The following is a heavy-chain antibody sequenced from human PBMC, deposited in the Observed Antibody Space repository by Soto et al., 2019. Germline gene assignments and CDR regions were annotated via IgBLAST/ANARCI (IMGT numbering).Heavy chain of an antibody. V-gene: IGHV3-11*01. CDR3: ARERSSTSANWFDP. D-gene: IGHD2-2*01. Sequence: QVQLVESGGGLVKPGGSLRLSCVASGFTFSAYYMTWIRQAPGKGLEWVSYIGSSGSPIYHADSVKGRFTISRDNAKNSLYLQMNSLRAEDTAVYYCARERSSTSANWFDPWGQGTLVTVSS. CDR2: IGSSGSPI. J-gene: IGHJ5*02. CDR1: GFTFSAYY.